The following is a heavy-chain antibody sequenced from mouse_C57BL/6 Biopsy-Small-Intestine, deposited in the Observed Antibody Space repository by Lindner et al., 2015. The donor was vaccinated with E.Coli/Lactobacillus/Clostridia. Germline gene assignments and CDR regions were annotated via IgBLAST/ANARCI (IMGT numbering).Heavy chain of an antibody. CDR1: GYAFTNYL. Sequence: VQLQESGGEVVRPGTSVKVSCRASGYAFTNYLIEWVKQRPGQGLEWIGVINPGSGGTNYNEKFKDKATLTADKSSSTAYMQLSSLTSEDSAVYFCAREDNYFDFWGHGTTLIVSS. J-gene: IGHJ2*01. V-gene: IGHV1-54*01. CDR2: INPGSGGT. CDR3: AREDNYFDF. D-gene: IGHD3-2*01.